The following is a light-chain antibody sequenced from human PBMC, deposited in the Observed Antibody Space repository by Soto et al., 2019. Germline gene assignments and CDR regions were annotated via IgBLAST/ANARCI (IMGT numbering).Light chain of an antibody. Sequence: QSALTQPPSASGSPGQSVTISCTGTSSDIGGYNYVSWYQQHPGKAPKIIIYEVSKRPSGVPDRFSCSKSGNTASLTVSGLQAADEADYYCTSYAGSNNLVFSGGTKLTV. CDR2: EVS. CDR1: SSDIGGYNY. CDR3: TSYAGSNNLV. J-gene: IGLJ3*02. V-gene: IGLV2-8*01.